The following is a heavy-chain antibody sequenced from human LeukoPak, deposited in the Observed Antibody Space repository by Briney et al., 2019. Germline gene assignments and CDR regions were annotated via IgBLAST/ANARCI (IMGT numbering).Heavy chain of an antibody. D-gene: IGHD3-22*01. Sequence: TSETLSLTCTVSGGSISSYYWSWIRQPPGKGLEWIGYIYYSGSTNYNPSLKSRVTISVDTSKNQFSLKLSSVTAADTAVYYCARPPPQYYYDSSGYYYSGRQNYFDYWGQGTLVTVSS. J-gene: IGHJ4*02. V-gene: IGHV4-59*12. CDR1: GGSISSYY. CDR3: ARPPPQYYYDSSGYYYSGRQNYFDY. CDR2: IYYSGST.